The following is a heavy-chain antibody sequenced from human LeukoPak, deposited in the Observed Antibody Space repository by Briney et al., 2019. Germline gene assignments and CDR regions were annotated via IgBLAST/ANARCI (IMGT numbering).Heavy chain of an antibody. V-gene: IGHV3-9*03. J-gene: IGHJ4*02. CDR3: AKDMGAAPTYYFDY. Sequence: SGGSLRLSCAASGFTFDDYAMHWVRQAPGKGLEWVSGISWNSGSIGYADSVKGRFTISRDNAKNSLYLQMNSLRAEDMALYYCAKDMGAAPTYYFDYWGQGTLVTVSS. CDR2: ISWNSGSI. CDR1: GFTFDDYA. D-gene: IGHD6-6*01.